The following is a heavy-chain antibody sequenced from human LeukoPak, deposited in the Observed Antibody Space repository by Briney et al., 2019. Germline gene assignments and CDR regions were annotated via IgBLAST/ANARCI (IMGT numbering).Heavy chain of an antibody. CDR2: IPSSGGST. Sequence: PGGSLRLSCAASGFTFSSYAMSWVRQAPGRGLEWVSVIPSSGGSTYYADSVKGRFTISRDNSKNTLYLQMNSLRAEDAAVYYCAKSPYYGATTRGYYFDYWGQGTLVTVSS. CDR3: AKSPYYGATTRGYYFDY. D-gene: IGHD1-26*01. J-gene: IGHJ4*02. CDR1: GFTFSSYA. V-gene: IGHV3-23*01.